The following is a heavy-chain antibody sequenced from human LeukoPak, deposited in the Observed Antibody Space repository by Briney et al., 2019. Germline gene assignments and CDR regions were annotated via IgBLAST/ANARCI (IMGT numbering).Heavy chain of an antibody. CDR3: GRETYRLDY. J-gene: IGHJ4*02. CDR2: IWYDGSNK. CDR1: GFTFRSYG. Sequence: PGGSLRLSCAASGFTFRSYGMNWVRQAPGKGLEWVAVIWYDGSNKYYGNSVKGRFTISRDNSKNTLYLQMNSLRAEDTAVYYCGRETYRLDYWGQGTLVTVSS. V-gene: IGHV3-33*01. D-gene: IGHD1-26*01.